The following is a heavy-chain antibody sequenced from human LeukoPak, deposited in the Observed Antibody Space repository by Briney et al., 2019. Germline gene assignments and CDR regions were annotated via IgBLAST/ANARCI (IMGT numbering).Heavy chain of an antibody. Sequence: GGSLRLSCAASGFTFSSYSMNWVRQAPGKGLEWVAAISGSGGSTYYADSVKGRFTISRDNSKNTLYLQMNSLRAEDTAVYYCASVMTTVTPFDYWGQGTLVTVSS. V-gene: IGHV3-23*01. J-gene: IGHJ4*02. CDR1: GFTFSSYS. CDR3: ASVMTTVTPFDY. CDR2: ISGSGGST. D-gene: IGHD4-17*01.